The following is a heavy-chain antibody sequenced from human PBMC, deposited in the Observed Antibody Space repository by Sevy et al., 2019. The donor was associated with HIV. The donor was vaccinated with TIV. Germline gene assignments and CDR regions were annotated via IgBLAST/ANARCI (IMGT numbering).Heavy chain of an antibody. CDR1: GFTFSGSD. Sequence: GGSLRLSCAASGFTFSGSDMHWVRQASGKGLEWVGRIRSKANSYATAYAASVKGRFTISRDDSKNTAYLQMNSLKTEDTAVYYCTSGFLEWFHYYYYGMDVWGQGTTVTVSS. CDR3: TSGFLEWFHYYYYGMDV. D-gene: IGHD3-3*01. J-gene: IGHJ6*02. CDR2: IRSKANSYAT. V-gene: IGHV3-73*01.